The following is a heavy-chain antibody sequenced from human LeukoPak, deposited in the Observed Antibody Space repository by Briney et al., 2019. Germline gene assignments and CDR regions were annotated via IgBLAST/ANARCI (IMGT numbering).Heavy chain of an antibody. CDR1: GFTFSSYA. CDR3: ARDPYSGSYGNYYYYFMDV. V-gene: IGHV3-30*04. Sequence: GGSLRLSCAASGFTFSSYAMHWVRQAPGKGLEWVAVISYDGSNKYYADSVKGRFTISRDSFKNTLYLQMNSLRPEDTAVYYCARDPYSGSYGNYYYYFMDVWGKGTTVTISS. D-gene: IGHD1-26*01. CDR2: ISYDGSNK. J-gene: IGHJ6*03.